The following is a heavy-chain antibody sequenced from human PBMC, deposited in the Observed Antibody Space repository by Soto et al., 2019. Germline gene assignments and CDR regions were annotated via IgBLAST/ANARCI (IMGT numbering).Heavy chain of an antibody. Sequence: GGSLRLSCTASGFSFSSYTMNWVRQAPGKGLQWVASITNRGTHTYSADSVKGRFTISRDNDKNSLYLQMNNLRAEDTATYYCTRAHEVAWFDSWGPGTLATVSS. CDR1: GFSFSSYT. CDR3: TRAHEVAWFDS. D-gene: IGHD2-15*01. V-gene: IGHV3-21*06. J-gene: IGHJ5*01. CDR2: ITNRGTHT.